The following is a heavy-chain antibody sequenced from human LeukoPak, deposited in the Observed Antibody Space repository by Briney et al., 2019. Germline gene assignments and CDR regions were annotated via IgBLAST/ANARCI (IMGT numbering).Heavy chain of an antibody. J-gene: IGHJ4*02. CDR1: GGTFSSYA. CDR2: IIPILGIE. Sequence: GSSVNVSFKASGGTFSSYAISWVRQAPGQGLEGMGRIIPILGIENYAQKFQGRVTITADKSTSTAYMELSSLRSEETAVYYCAVHSSSWYSGDYWGQGTLVTVSS. D-gene: IGHD6-13*01. CDR3: AVHSSSWYSGDY. V-gene: IGHV1-69*04.